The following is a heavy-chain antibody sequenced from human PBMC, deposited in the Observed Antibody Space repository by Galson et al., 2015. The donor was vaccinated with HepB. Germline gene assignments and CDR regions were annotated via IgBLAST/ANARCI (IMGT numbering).Heavy chain of an antibody. CDR2: ISASGAST. Sequence: SLRLSCAASGFSFSTYAMTWVRQAPGKGLEWVSGISASGASTYYAESVEGRVTISRDNSKNTLDLQMNSLRVEDSAVYYCAKSPGYISTKYPVGGMDIWGQATTATVS. CDR3: AKSPGYISTKYPVGGMDI. D-gene: IGHD2-2*01. CDR1: GFSFSTYA. V-gene: IGHV3-23*01. J-gene: IGHJ6*02.